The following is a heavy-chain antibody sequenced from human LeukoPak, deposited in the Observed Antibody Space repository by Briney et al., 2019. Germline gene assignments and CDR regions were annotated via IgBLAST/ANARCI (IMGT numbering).Heavy chain of an antibody. V-gene: IGHV3-48*02. J-gene: IGHJ4*02. D-gene: IGHD5-18*01. CDR1: GFTFSSYS. CDR3: ARDRVPQYSHGDNFDY. Sequence: PGGSLRLSCAASGFTFSSYSMNWVRQAPAKGLEWVSYISSSSSTIYYADSVKGRFTISRDNAKNSLYLQMNSLRDEDTAVYYCARDRVPQYSHGDNFDYWGQGTLVTVSS. CDR2: ISSSSSTI.